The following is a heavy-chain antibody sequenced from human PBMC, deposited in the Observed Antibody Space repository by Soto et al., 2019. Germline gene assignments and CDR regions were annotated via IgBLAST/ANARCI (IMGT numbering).Heavy chain of an antibody. CDR2: IHWNDDK. Sequence: GSGPTLVNATQTLTLTCSFSGFSLGFYGVRVIWFRLPPGETLEWLALIHWNDDKRYSPYLKSRLTITKDTSKNQVVLTLTNLDPLDTGTYFCAHTKDSSGFLTSWGQGILVTVSS. CDR3: AHTKDSSGFLTS. D-gene: IGHD3-22*01. CDR1: GFSLGFYGVR. V-gene: IGHV2-5*01. J-gene: IGHJ5*02.